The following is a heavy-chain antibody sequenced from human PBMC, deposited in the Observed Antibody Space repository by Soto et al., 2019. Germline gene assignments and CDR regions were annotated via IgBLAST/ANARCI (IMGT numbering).Heavy chain of an antibody. V-gene: IGHV1-69*13. D-gene: IGHD2-15*01. J-gene: IGHJ4*02. CDR1: GGTFSSYA. CDR3: ARIVSGGHFDF. Sequence: SVKVSCKASGGTFSSYAISWVRQAPGQGLEWMGGIIPIFGTANYAQKFQGRVTITADESTSTVYMELSSLRSDDTAVYYCARIVSGGHFDFWGQGTLVTVSS. CDR2: IIPIFGTA.